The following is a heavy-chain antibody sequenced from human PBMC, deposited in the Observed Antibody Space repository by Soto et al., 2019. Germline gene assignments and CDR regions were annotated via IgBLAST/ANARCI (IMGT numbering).Heavy chain of an antibody. Sequence: GSLRLSCAASGFIFSDYYMTWIRQAPGKGLEWVSHISSSGSNIYYADSVKGRFTISRDNTKRSLFLQMNSLRAEDTAVYFCARELRRDTVTSAGYWGQGSLVTVSS. V-gene: IGHV3-11*01. CDR3: ARELRRDTVTSAGY. J-gene: IGHJ4*02. CDR1: GFIFSDYY. D-gene: IGHD4-17*01. CDR2: ISSSGSNI.